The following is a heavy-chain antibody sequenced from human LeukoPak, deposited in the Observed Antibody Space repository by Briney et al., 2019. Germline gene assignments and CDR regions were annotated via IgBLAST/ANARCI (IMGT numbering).Heavy chain of an antibody. CDR3: ARDITMVRGVINWFDP. V-gene: IGHV4-59*12. CDR1: GGSISSYY. D-gene: IGHD3-10*01. J-gene: IGHJ5*02. CDR2: IYYSGST. Sequence: PSETLSLTCTVSGGSISSYYWSWIRQPPGKGLEWIGYIYYSGSTNCNPSLKSRVTMSVDTSKNQFSLKLSSVTAADTAVYYCARDITMVRGVINWFDPWGQGTLVTVSS.